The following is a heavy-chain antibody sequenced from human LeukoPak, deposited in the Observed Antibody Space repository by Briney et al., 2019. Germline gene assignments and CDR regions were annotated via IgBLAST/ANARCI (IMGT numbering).Heavy chain of an antibody. D-gene: IGHD6-6*01. CDR2: IKQDGSEK. Sequence: GGSLRLSCAASGFTFSSYWMSWVRQAPGKGLEWVANIKQDGSEKYYVDSVKGRFTISRDNAKNSLYLQMNSLRAEDTAEYYCARGDSYSSSLGYFDYWGQGTLVTVSS. CDR3: ARGDSYSSSLGYFDY. V-gene: IGHV3-7*04. J-gene: IGHJ4*02. CDR1: GFTFSSYW.